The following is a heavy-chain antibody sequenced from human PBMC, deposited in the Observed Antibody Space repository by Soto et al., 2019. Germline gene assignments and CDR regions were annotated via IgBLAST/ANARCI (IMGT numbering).Heavy chain of an antibody. CDR2: IKADGSEE. D-gene: IGHD3-16*01. CDR3: ARAPGPYDYVRGTMTLFAY. Sequence: EVDLVESGGGLVQPGASLRLSCSVSGFTFGTFWMNWVRQVPGKGLEWVANIKADGSEENYVDSVKGRFIISRDNAKNLLFIQMNSLRVDDTAVYYCARAPGPYDYVRGTMTLFAYWGQGTLVTVSS. V-gene: IGHV3-7*01. J-gene: IGHJ4*02. CDR1: GFTFGTFW.